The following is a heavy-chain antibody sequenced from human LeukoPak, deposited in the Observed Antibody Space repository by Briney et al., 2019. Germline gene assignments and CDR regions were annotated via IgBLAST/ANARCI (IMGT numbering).Heavy chain of an antibody. D-gene: IGHD3-10*02. CDR1: GYKFDDHG. Sequence: PGGSLRLSCAASGYKFDDHGMNWVRQAPGKGLEWVSVINSGGNTNYADPVKGRFTIFRDNSQNTLYLQMNSLRAEDTAVYYCARVVGYYYVAFDIWGQGTKVTVSS. CDR2: INSGGNT. V-gene: IGHV3-53*01. J-gene: IGHJ3*02. CDR3: ARVVGYYYVAFDI.